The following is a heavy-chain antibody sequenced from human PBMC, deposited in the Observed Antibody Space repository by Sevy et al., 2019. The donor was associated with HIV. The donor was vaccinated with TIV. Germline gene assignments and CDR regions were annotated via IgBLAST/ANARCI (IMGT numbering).Heavy chain of an antibody. CDR1: GYTFTSYA. D-gene: IGHD3-22*01. CDR3: ARDLQSYYYDSSGYPAYYYGMDV. CDR2: INAGNGNT. J-gene: IGHJ6*02. Sequence: ASVKVSCKASGYTFTSYAMHWVRQAPGQRLEWMGWINAGNGNTKYSQKFQGRVTITRDTSASTAYMELSSLRSEDTAVYYCARDLQSYYYDSSGYPAYYYGMDVWGQGTTVTVSS. V-gene: IGHV1-3*01.